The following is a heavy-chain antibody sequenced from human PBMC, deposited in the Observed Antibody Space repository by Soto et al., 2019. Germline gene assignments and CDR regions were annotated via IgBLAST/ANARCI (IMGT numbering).Heavy chain of an antibody. CDR3: AREYGSGSYYNIGV. Sequence: SETLYLTCTVSGGSISSHYWSWIRQPPGKGLKWIGYIYYSGNTYYNPSLNSRVTISIDTSKNQFSLKLSSVTAADTAVYYCAREYGSGSYYNIGVWGQGTLVTVSS. CDR2: IYYSGNT. V-gene: IGHV4-59*11. J-gene: IGHJ4*02. CDR1: GGSISSHY. D-gene: IGHD3-10*01.